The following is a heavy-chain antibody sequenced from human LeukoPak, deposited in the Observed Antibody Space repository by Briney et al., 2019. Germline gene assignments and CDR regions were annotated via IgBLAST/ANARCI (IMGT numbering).Heavy chain of an antibody. CDR2: ISSNGGST. V-gene: IGHV3-64*01. J-gene: IGHJ4*02. Sequence: GGSLRLSCAASGFIFSSYAMHWVRQAPGKGLEYVSAISSNGGSTYYANSVKGRFTISRDNSKNTLYLQMGSLRAEDMAVYYCARDSEAAGTIWGQGTLVTVSS. CDR3: ARDSEAAGTI. D-gene: IGHD6-13*01. CDR1: GFIFSSYA.